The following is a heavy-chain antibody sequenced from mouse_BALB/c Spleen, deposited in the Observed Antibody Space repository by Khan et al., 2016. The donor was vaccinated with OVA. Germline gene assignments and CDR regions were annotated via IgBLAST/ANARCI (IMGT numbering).Heavy chain of an antibody. V-gene: IGHV5-6-3*01. Sequence: EVQLVESGGGLVQPGGSLKLCCAASGFTFSSYGMSWVRQTPDKRLELVATINSNGGSTYYPDSVKGRFTISRDNAKNTLYLQMSSLKSEDTAMYYCARMARTINWGQGTTLTVSS. CDR1: GFTFSSYG. J-gene: IGHJ2*01. CDR2: INSNGGST. CDR3: ARMARTIN.